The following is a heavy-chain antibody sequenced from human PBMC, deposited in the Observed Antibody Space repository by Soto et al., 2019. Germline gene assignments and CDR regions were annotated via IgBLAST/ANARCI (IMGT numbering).Heavy chain of an antibody. CDR3: ARGIGTVYYDSAGFDC. CDR2: IYPGDSDA. D-gene: IGHD3-22*01. Sequence: PGESLKISCTGSGYSFTSYWIGWVRQKPGKGLEWMGIIYPGDSDARYSPSFQGQVTISADKSISTVYLQRSSLEASDSAMYYCARGIGTVYYDSAGFDCWGQGTLVTVSS. CDR1: GYSFTSYW. J-gene: IGHJ4*02. V-gene: IGHV5-51*01.